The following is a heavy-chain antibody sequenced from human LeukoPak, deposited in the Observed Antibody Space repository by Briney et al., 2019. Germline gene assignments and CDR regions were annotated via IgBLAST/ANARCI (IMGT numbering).Heavy chain of an antibody. Sequence: PSETLSLTCGVSGESLEGHYWSWIRQPPGKGLEWIGEISHGGSIDFKPSLKSRVTISIDTSKKQSSLKVRSVTAADTAVYYCVGIKEWTHFDYWGQGILVSVS. V-gene: IGHV4-34*01. CDR3: VGIKEWTHFDY. J-gene: IGHJ4*02. CDR1: GESLEGHY. CDR2: ISHGGSI. D-gene: IGHD3/OR15-3a*01.